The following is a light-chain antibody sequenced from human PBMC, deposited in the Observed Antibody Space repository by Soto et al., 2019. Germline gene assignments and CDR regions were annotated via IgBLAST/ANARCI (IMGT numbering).Light chain of an antibody. CDR1: QSISSNY. CDR3: HQYGGSPRT. V-gene: IGKV3-20*01. J-gene: IGKJ1*01. CDR2: GAS. Sequence: EIVLTQSPGILSLSPGEGATLSCRASQSISSNYLAWYQQNPGQAPRLLIYGASSRAKGIPDRFSGSGSGTDFTLIISRLEPEDFAVYYCHQYGGSPRTFGQGTRVEIK.